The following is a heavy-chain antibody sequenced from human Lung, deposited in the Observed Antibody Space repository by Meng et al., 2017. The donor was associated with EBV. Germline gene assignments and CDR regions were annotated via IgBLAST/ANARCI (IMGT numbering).Heavy chain of an antibody. J-gene: IGHJ4*02. CDR3: ARVPYGSGVDY. CDR1: CGSVSSGGSY. CDR2: IYYSGKT. V-gene: IGHV4-31*11. D-gene: IGHD3-10*01. Sequence: GPGPVLAKPSQTLFPTSAASCGSVSSGGSYWGWIRQSPGKGLEWIGYIYYSGKTYYTPSLKSRVTISVDTSKNQFSLKLNSMTATDTAVYYCARVPYGSGVDYWGQGILVTVSS.